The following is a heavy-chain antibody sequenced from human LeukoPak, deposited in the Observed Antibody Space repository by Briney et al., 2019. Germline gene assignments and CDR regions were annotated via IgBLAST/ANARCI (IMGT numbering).Heavy chain of an antibody. CDR3: ARGYSSGWYYFDY. Sequence: PGGSLRLSCAASGFTFRSYWMHWVRPAPGKGLVWVSRINSDGSSTSYADSVKGRFTISRDNAKNTLYLQMNSLRAEDTAVYYCARGYSSGWYYFDYWGQGTLVTVSS. D-gene: IGHD6-19*01. CDR2: INSDGSST. CDR1: GFTFRSYW. J-gene: IGHJ4*02. V-gene: IGHV3-74*01.